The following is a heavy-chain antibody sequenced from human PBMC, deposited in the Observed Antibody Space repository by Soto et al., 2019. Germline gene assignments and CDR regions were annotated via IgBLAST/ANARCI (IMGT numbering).Heavy chain of an antibody. Sequence: QVQLQESGPGLVKPSQTLSLTCTVSGGSISSGGYYWSWIRQHPGKGLEWIGYIYYSGSTYYNPYLKSRVTISVDTAKNQFSLKLGSVTGADTAVYYGARDQRYYDILTGCNCMGVWGKGTTVHVFS. V-gene: IGHV4-31*03. J-gene: IGHJ6*03. CDR1: GGSISSGGYY. D-gene: IGHD3-9*01. CDR2: IYYSGST. CDR3: ARDQRYYDILTGCNCMGV.